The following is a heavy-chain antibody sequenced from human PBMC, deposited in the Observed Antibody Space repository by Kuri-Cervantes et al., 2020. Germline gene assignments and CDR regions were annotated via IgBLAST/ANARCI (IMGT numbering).Heavy chain of an antibody. CDR3: ARDSSGWYPVYYFDY. CDR2: IWYDGSNK. D-gene: IGHD6-19*01. CDR1: GFTFSSYA. V-gene: IGHV3-33*08. J-gene: IGHJ4*02. Sequence: GGSLRLSCAASGFTFSSYAMHWVRQAPGKGLEWVAVIWYDGSNKYYADSVKGRFTISRDNSKNTLYLQMNSLRAEDTAVYYCARDSSGWYPVYYFDYWGQGTLVTVSS.